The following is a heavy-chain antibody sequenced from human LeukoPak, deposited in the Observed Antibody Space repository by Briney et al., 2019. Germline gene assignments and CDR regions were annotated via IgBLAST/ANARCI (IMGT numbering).Heavy chain of an antibody. Sequence: SVKVSCKVSGGTFSSYAISWVRQAPGQGLEWMGGIIPIFGTANYAQKFQGRVTITADESTSTAYMELSSLRSEDTAVYYCARDVRLGQYDFWSGYYRNWFDPWGQGTLVTVSS. J-gene: IGHJ5*02. CDR1: GGTFSSYA. CDR2: IIPIFGTA. V-gene: IGHV1-69*13. D-gene: IGHD3-3*01. CDR3: ARDVRLGQYDFWSGYYRNWFDP.